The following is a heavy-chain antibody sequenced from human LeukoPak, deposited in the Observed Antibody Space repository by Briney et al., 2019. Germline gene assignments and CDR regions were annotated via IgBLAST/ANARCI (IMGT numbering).Heavy chain of an antibody. Sequence: SETLSLTCRVSGASINSGSNYWGWIRQPPGKTLEWIGSIYSSGSTYYNPSLKSRVIIMIDTPKNHFSLTLSSVTAADTAVYYCARGGYCGGDCYFYYWGQGTLVTVSS. D-gene: IGHD2-21*02. J-gene: IGHJ4*02. CDR3: ARGGYCGGDCYFYY. CDR2: IYSSGST. CDR1: GASINSGSNY. V-gene: IGHV4-39*07.